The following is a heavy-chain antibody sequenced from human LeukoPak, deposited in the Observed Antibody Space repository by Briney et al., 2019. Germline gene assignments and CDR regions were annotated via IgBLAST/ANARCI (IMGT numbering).Heavy chain of an antibody. D-gene: IGHD2-15*01. J-gene: IGHJ4*02. CDR3: ATISSVGEDHDY. Sequence: GGSLRLSCAASGFSFDDYTMHWVRQAPGKGLEWVSLITWDGVNTYYTDSVKGRFTISRDNSKNSLYLQMTSLRTEDTALYYCATISSVGEDHDYWGQGTLVTVSS. CDR1: GFSFDDYT. V-gene: IGHV3-43*01. CDR2: ITWDGVNT.